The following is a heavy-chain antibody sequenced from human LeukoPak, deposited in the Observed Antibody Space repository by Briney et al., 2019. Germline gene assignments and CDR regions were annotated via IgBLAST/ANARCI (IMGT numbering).Heavy chain of an antibody. CDR1: GYTFTGYY. D-gene: IGHD6-19*01. CDR3: AREYSSGWPLPYYFDY. J-gene: IGHJ4*02. Sequence: ASVKVSCKASGYTFTGYYMHWVRQAPGQGLEWMGWINPNNGGTNYAQKFQGRVTMTRDTSISTAYMELSRLRSDDTAVYYCAREYSSGWPLPYYFDYWGQGTLVTVSS. V-gene: IGHV1-2*02. CDR2: INPNNGGT.